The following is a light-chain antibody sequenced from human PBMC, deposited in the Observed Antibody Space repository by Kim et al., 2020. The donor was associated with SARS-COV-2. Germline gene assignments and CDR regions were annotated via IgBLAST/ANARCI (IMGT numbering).Light chain of an antibody. CDR2: GAS. J-gene: IGKJ1*01. Sequence: SPGERATRSCRASQSVSSNYLAWYQQKPGQAPRLLIYGASSRATGIPDRFSGSGSGTDFTLTISRVEPEDFAVYCCQQYGSSPRTFGRRTKVDIK. CDR1: QSVSSNY. CDR3: QQYGSSPRT. V-gene: IGKV3-20*01.